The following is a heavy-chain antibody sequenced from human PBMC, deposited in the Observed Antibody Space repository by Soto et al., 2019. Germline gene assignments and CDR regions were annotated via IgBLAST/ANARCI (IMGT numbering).Heavy chain of an antibody. Sequence: SETLSLTCTVSGGSVSSGTYYWSWIRQPPGKGLEWIGFISYSGSTNYNPSLKSRVTISVDTSKNQFSLKLRSVTAADTAMYYCARDPGTFVDHWGQGTLVTVSS. CDR3: ARDPGTFVDH. D-gene: IGHD1-26*01. CDR1: GGSVSSGTYY. CDR2: ISYSGST. V-gene: IGHV4-61*01. J-gene: IGHJ4*02.